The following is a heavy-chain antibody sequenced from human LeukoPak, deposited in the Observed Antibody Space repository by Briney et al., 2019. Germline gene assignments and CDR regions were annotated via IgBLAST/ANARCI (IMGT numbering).Heavy chain of an antibody. CDR3: ARSTVAATVAFDT. CDR2: ISSSSSYI. Sequence: GGSLRLSCAASGFTFSSYTMNWVRQAPGKGLEWVSSISSSSSYIYYADSVKGRFTISRDNAKNSLYLQMNSLGAEDTAVYYCARSTVAATVAFDTWGQGTMVTVSS. D-gene: IGHD6-19*01. CDR1: GFTFSSYT. J-gene: IGHJ3*02. V-gene: IGHV3-21*01.